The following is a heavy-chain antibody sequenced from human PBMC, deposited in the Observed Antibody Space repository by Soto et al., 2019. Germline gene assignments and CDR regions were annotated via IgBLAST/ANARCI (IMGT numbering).Heavy chain of an antibody. D-gene: IGHD3-10*01. J-gene: IGHJ4*02. Sequence: GASVKGSCKASGYTFTSYGIGWVRQAPGQGLEWMGWISAYNGNTNYAQKLQGRVTMTTDTSTSTAYMELRSLRSDATAVYSCARDKGDGSGSYYGYWGQGTLVTVSS. CDR1: GYTFTSYG. V-gene: IGHV1-18*01. CDR3: ARDKGDGSGSYYGY. CDR2: ISAYNGNT.